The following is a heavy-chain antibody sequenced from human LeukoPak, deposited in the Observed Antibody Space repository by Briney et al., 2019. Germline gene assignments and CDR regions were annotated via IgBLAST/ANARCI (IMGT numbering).Heavy chain of an antibody. J-gene: IGHJ4*02. Sequence: PGGSPRLSCAASGFTFSTYSMNWVRQAPGKGLEWVSSISSSSSYIYYADSVKGRFTISRDNAKNSLCLQMNSLRADDTAVYYCASGDYGDYAGPSGYWGQGTLVTVSS. CDR3: ASGDYGDYAGPSGY. D-gene: IGHD4-17*01. CDR2: ISSSSSYI. CDR1: GFTFSTYS. V-gene: IGHV3-21*01.